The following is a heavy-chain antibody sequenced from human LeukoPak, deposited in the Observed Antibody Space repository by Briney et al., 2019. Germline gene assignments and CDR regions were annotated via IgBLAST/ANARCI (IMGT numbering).Heavy chain of an antibody. CDR1: GFTFGTHW. J-gene: IGHJ3*02. D-gene: IGHD6-19*01. Sequence: GGSLRLSCAASGFTFGTHWMHWVRQAPGKGLVWVSRINGEGRSTSHADSVKGRFTISRDNAKNTLYLQMNSLRAEDTAVYYCAREANSGYSSGDDAFDIWGQGTMVTVSS. CDR3: AREANSGYSSGDDAFDI. CDR2: INGEGRST. V-gene: IGHV3-74*01.